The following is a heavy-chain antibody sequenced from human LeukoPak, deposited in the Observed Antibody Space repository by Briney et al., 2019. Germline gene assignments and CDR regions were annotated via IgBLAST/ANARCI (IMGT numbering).Heavy chain of an antibody. D-gene: IGHD3-10*02. CDR3: AELGITMIGGV. Sequence: GSLRLSCAASGFTVSSNYMSWVRQAPGKGLEWVSVIYSGGSTYYADSVKGRFTISRDNSKNTLYLQMNSLRAEDTAVYYCAELGITMIGGVWGKGTTVTISS. CDR2: IYSGGST. V-gene: IGHV3-66*01. J-gene: IGHJ6*04. CDR1: GFTVSSNY.